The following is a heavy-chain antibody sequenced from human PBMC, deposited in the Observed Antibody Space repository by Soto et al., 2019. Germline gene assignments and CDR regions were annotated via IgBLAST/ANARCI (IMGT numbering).Heavy chain of an antibody. V-gene: IGHV1-3*01. Sequence: QVQLVQSGAEVKKPGASVKVSCKASGYTFTSYAMHWVRQAPGQRLEWMGWINAGNGNTKYSQKFQGRVTITRDTAASTAYMELSSLRSEDTAVYYCARLREAAEFDYWGQGTLVTVSS. CDR2: INAGNGNT. CDR3: ARLREAAEFDY. D-gene: IGHD6-13*01. CDR1: GYTFTSYA. J-gene: IGHJ4*02.